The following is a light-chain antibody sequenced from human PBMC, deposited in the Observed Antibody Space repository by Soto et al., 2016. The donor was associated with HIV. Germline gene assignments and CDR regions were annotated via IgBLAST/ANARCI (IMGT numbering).Light chain of an antibody. Sequence: SYVLTQPPSVSVAPGKTARITCGENNIGSKSVHWYQQKPGQAPVLVVYDDRDRPSGIPERFSGSNSGNTATLTISRVEAGDEADYYCQVWDSSSDHYVFGTGTEVTVL. CDR2: DDR. CDR3: QVWDSSSDHYV. CDR1: NIGSKS. V-gene: IGLV3-21*03. J-gene: IGLJ1*01.